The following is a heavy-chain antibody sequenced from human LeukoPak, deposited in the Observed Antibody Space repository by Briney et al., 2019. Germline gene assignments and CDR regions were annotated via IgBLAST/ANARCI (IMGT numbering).Heavy chain of an antibody. V-gene: IGHV4-4*02. CDR1: GGSISSTNW. CDR2: VHLSGRT. CDR3: AREGGPYRPLDY. Sequence: SETLSLTCGVSGGSISSTNWWTWVRQPPGEGLEWIGEVHLSGRTNYNPSLESRVTMSVDMSENHISLKPTSVTAADTAVYYCAREGGPYRPLDYSGQGTLVTVSS. J-gene: IGHJ4*02.